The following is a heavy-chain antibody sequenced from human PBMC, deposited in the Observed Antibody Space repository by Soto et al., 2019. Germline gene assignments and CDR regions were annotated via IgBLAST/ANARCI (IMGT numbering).Heavy chain of an antibody. J-gene: IGHJ4*02. CDR1: GFTFTNYA. V-gene: IGHV3-48*01. CDR2: INRETTNI. Sequence: GGSLRLSCAASGFTFTNYAMTWARQAPGKGLEWISYINRETTNIYYADSVKGRFTISRDNAKNSLYLQMNSLRGEDTAVYYCVRGHVCRVYWGQGTLVTVSS. D-gene: IGHD3-16*01. CDR3: VRGHVCRVY.